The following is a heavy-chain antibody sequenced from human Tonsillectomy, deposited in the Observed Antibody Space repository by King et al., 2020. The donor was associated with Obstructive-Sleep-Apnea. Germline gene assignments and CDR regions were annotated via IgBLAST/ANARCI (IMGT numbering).Heavy chain of an antibody. CDR3: ARIQENYDILAEGAYYYYYGLDV. CDR1: GFSLSSSSMC. J-gene: IGHJ6*02. CDR2: IDWDDEK. D-gene: IGHD3-9*01. V-gene: IGHV2-70*01. Sequence: VNLKESGPALVKPTQTLTLTCTFSGFSLSSSSMCVSWIRQPPGKALEWLALIDWDDEKYYSSSLKTRLTIYKDTSKNQVVLTMTNMDPADTATYYCARIQENYDILAEGAYYYYYGLDVWGQGTTVTVSS.